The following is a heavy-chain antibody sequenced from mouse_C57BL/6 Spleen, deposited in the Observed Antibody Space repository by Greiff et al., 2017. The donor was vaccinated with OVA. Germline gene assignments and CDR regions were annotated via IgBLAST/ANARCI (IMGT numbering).Heavy chain of an antibody. CDR3: ARKSYWVYYFDY. CDR2: INPNNGGT. J-gene: IGHJ2*01. CDR1: GYTFTDYY. Sequence: EVQLQQSGPELVKPGASVKISCKASGYTFTDYYMNWVKQSHGKSLEWIGDINPNNGGTSYNQKFKGKATLTVDKSSSTAYMELRSLTSEDSAVYDCARKSYWVYYFDYWGQGTTLTVSS. V-gene: IGHV1-26*01. D-gene: IGHD2-10*01.